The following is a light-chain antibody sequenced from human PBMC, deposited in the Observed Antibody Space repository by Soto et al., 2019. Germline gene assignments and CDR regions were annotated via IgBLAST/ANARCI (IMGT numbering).Light chain of an antibody. Sequence: LSAGKRAPLSFRASHSISSSYLAWYQQKPGQAPRLLFYGASSRATGIPDRFSGSRSGPDFTLTISSLQPEDFATYYCQQSDSSPPTFGQGTKVDI. CDR2: GAS. CDR3: QQSDSSPPT. V-gene: IGKV3-20*01. J-gene: IGKJ1*01. CDR1: HSISSSY.